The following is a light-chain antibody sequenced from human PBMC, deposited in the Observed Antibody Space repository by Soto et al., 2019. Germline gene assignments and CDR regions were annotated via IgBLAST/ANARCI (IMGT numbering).Light chain of an antibody. V-gene: IGKV1D-12*01. Sequence: DIQMTQSPSYVSASVGDRVTITCRASQDISSWLAWYQHKPGKAPKLLIYAASNLQGGVPSRFSGSGSGTDFTLTISSLQPEDFATYCCQQANTFPSTFGQGTRLDIK. CDR1: QDISSW. J-gene: IGKJ5*01. CDR3: QQANTFPST. CDR2: AAS.